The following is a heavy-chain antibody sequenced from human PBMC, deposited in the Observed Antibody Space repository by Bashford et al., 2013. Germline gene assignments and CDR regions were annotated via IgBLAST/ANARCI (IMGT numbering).Heavy chain of an antibody. V-gene: IGHV5-10-1*01. D-gene: IGHD6-19*01. CDR2: IDPSDSYS. Sequence: WVRQMPGRPGVDGRIDPSDSYSDYSPSFQGHVTISVDRSSTTAYLQWSSLKASDTAMYYCARQGILSSGWHHGMDVWGQGTTVTVSS. J-gene: IGHJ6*02. CDR3: ARQGILSSGWHHGMDV.